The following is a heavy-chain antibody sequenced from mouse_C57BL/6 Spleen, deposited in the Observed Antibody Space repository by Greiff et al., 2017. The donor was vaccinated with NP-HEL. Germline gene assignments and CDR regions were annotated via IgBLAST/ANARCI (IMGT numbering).Heavy chain of an antibody. J-gene: IGHJ4*01. CDR1: GFTFSSYA. V-gene: IGHV5-4*03. Sequence: EVKVVESGGGLVKPGGSLKLSCAASGFTFSSYAMSWVRQTPEKRLEWVATISDGGSYTYYPDNVKGRFTISRDNAKNNLYLQMSHLKSEDTAMYYCARSYDYAMDYWGQGTSVTVSS. CDR2: ISDGGSYT. D-gene: IGHD2-3*01. CDR3: ARSYDYAMDY.